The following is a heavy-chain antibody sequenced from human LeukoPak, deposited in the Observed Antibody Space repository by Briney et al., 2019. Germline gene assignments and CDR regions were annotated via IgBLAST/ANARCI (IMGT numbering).Heavy chain of an antibody. Sequence: GGSLRLSCAASGFTFSSYSMNWVRQAPGKGLEWVSHIRSDGTITYADSVKGRFTISRDDAKTSVYLQLNSLRDEDTAIYYCARDNIWAFDIWGQGTMVTVSS. CDR1: GFTFSSYS. D-gene: IGHD3-9*01. V-gene: IGHV3-48*02. CDR3: ARDNIWAFDI. CDR2: IRSDGTI. J-gene: IGHJ3*02.